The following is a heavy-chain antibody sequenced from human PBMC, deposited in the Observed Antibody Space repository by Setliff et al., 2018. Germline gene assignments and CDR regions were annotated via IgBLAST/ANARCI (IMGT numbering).Heavy chain of an antibody. CDR3: ARDNKIVGATDY. D-gene: IGHD1-26*01. J-gene: IGHJ4*02. CDR2: LHTSGTT. V-gene: IGHV4-61*02. CDR1: GGSITSGSYY. Sequence: LSLTCAVSGGSITSGSYYWSWIRQPAGEGLEWIGRLHTSGTTVYNPSLKGRVTISADTSTNHFSLELTSVTAADTAVYYCARDNKIVGATDYWGQGALVTVSS.